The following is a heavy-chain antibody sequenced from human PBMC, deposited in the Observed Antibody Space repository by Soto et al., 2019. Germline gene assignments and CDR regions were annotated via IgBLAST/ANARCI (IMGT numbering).Heavy chain of an antibody. D-gene: IGHD3-22*01. CDR1: DGYFSSYY. J-gene: IGHJ4*02. CDR2: IYYSGST. CDR3: ARGNYYDSSGYYDY. Sequence: SQTLCLTYTVSDGYFSSYYWSWIRKPPGKGLEWIGYIYYSGSTNYNPSLKSRVTISVDTSKNQFSLKLSSVTAADTAVYYCARGNYYDSSGYYDYWGQGTLVTVSS. V-gene: IGHV4-59*01.